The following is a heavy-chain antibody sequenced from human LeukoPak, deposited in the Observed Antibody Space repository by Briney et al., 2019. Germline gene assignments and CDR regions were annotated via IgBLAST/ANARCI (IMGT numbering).Heavy chain of an antibody. CDR2: TYYRSKWYN. CDR1: GDSVSSNSAA. V-gene: IGHV6-1*01. CDR3: ARANYYDSSGSLED. Sequence: SQTLSLTCAISGDSVSSNSAAWNWIRQSPSRDLEWLGRTYYRSKWYNDYAVSVKSRITINPDTSKNQFSLQLNSVTPEDTAVYYCARANYYDSSGSLEDWGQGTLVTVSS. J-gene: IGHJ4*02. D-gene: IGHD3-22*01.